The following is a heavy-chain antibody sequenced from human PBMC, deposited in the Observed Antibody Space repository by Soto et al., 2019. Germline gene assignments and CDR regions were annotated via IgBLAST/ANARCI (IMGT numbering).Heavy chain of an antibody. D-gene: IGHD2-2*02. Sequence: ASVKVSCKASGGTFSSYAISWVRQAPGQGLEWMGGIIPIFGTANYAQKFQGRVTITADESTSTAYMELSSLRSEDTAVYYCARDIRDIVVVPAAIGWFDPWGQGTLVTVSS. V-gene: IGHV1-69*13. J-gene: IGHJ5*02. CDR3: ARDIRDIVVVPAAIGWFDP. CDR1: GGTFSSYA. CDR2: IIPIFGTA.